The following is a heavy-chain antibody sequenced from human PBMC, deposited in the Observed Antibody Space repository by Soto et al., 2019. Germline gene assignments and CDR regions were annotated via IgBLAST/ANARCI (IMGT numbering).Heavy chain of an antibody. J-gene: IGHJ6*02. Sequence: QMQLVQSGPEVKKPGTSVKVSCKASGLTFAHSAIQWVRQARGQRLEWIGWIVVARGNIDYAQKFHERVTISRDMSTSTAYMELSSLRSDDTAVYYCATEGTGLRSYYYGMDVWGQGTTVTVSS. CDR2: IVVARGNI. V-gene: IGHV1-58*02. CDR3: ATEGTGLRSYYYGMDV. CDR1: GLTFAHSA. D-gene: IGHD3-3*01.